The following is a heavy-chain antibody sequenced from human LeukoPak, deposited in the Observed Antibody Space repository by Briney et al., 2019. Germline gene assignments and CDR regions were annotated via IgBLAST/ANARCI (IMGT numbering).Heavy chain of an antibody. Sequence: GRSLRLSCKAFGFIFADYAISWVRQAPGKGLEWLGFIKSKTYGETTEYAASVKGRFTISRDDSNSIAYLQMNNLKIEDTAVYYCTRTGGWGQGTLVTVSS. CDR3: TRTGG. J-gene: IGHJ4*02. CDR2: IKSKTYGETT. CDR1: GFIFADYA. V-gene: IGHV3-49*04. D-gene: IGHD7-27*01.